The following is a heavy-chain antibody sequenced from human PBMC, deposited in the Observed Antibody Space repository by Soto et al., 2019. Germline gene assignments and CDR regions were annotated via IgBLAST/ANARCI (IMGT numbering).Heavy chain of an antibody. CDR2: INPNSGDT. J-gene: IGHJ4*02. D-gene: IGHD3-22*01. CDR1: GYTFTGYY. V-gene: IGHV1-2*04. CDR3: AASSGYYDSSGYPSDY. Sequence: ASMKVSCKASGYTFTGYYMHWVRQAPGQGLEWIGWINPNSGDTNYAQNFKGWVTITRDMSTSTAYMELSSLRSEDTAVYYCAASSGYYDSSGYPSDYWGQGTLVTVSS.